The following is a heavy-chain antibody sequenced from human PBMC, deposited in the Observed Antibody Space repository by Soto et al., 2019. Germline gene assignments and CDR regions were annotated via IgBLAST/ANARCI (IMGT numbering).Heavy chain of an antibody. Sequence: SETLSLTCTVSGGSISSSYWSWVRQPPGKGLGWIGYIYYLGSTNYNPTLKRRVTISVDTANTQFSLKLSSVTAADTSVYYCARGATIFGVVIIDAFDIWGQGTMVTVSS. CDR2: IYYLGST. V-gene: IGHV4-59*01. D-gene: IGHD3-3*01. CDR1: GGSISSSY. CDR3: ARGATIFGVVIIDAFDI. J-gene: IGHJ3*02.